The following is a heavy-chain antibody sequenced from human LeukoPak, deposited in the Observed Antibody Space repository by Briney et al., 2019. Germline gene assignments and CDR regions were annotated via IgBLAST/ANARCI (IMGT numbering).Heavy chain of an antibody. V-gene: IGHV4-59*01. D-gene: IGHD6-13*01. J-gene: IGHJ4*02. CDR2: IYYSGST. Sequence: SETLSLTCTVSGGSISSYYWSWIRQPPGKGLEWSGYIYYSGSTNYNPSLKSRVTISVDTSKNQFSLKLSSVTAADTAVYYCARSGYSSSWYSLAFDYWGQGTLLTVSS. CDR1: GGSISSYY. CDR3: ARSGYSSSWYSLAFDY.